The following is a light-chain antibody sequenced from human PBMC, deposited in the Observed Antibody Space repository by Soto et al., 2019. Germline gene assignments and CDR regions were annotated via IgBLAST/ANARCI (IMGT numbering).Light chain of an antibody. Sequence: EIVLTESPGSLSLSPGERATLSCRASQSVSSSYVAWYQQKPGQAPSLLIYGAFSRATGIPDRFSGSGSGTDFTLTINRVAPEDFAVYYCQQYVSLPITFGQGTRLE. CDR1: QSVSSSY. CDR3: QQYVSLPIT. J-gene: IGKJ5*01. CDR2: GAF. V-gene: IGKV3-20*01.